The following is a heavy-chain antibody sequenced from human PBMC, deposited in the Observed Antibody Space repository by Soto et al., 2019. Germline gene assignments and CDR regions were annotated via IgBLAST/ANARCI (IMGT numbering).Heavy chain of an antibody. J-gene: IGHJ4*02. CDR2: ISYSGAT. Sequence: SETLSVTCTVSGASISGYHWSWIRQPPGKGLECLGYISYSGATNYNPSLKSRVTMSIDTSKNQFSLQLNSVTAADTAVYYCARGFAIDWYTYYFDYWGQGPLVTVSS. D-gene: IGHD3-9*01. CDR3: ARGFAIDWYTYYFDY. CDR1: GASISGYH. V-gene: IGHV4-59*08.